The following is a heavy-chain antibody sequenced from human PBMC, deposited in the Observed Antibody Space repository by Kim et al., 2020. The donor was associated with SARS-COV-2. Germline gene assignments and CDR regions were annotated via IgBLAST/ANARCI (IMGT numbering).Heavy chain of an antibody. CDR3: ARAALLEYYDFWSGYEDY. CDR1: GYTFTSYA. D-gene: IGHD3-3*01. V-gene: IGHV7-4-1*02. J-gene: IGHJ4*02. Sequence: ASVKVSCQASGYTFTSYAMNWVRQAPGQGLEWMGWINTNTGNPTYAQGFTGRFVFSLDTSVSTAYLQISSLKAEDTAVYYCARAALLEYYDFWSGYEDYWGQGTLVTVSS. CDR2: INTNTGNP.